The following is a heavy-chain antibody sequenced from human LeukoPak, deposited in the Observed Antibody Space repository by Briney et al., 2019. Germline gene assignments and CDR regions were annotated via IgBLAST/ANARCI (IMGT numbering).Heavy chain of an antibody. CDR3: ARDPRGSSSWYVDY. Sequence: GASVKVSFKASGYTFTGYYMHWVRHAPGQGLEWMGWINPNSGGTNYAQKFQGRVTMTRDTSISTAYMELSRLRPDDTAVYYCARDPRGSSSWYVDYWGQGTLVTVSS. D-gene: IGHD6-13*01. CDR1: GYTFTGYY. CDR2: INPNSGGT. V-gene: IGHV1-2*02. J-gene: IGHJ4*02.